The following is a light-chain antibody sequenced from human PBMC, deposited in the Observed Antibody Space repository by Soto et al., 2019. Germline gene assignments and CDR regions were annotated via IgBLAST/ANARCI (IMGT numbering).Light chain of an antibody. Sequence: EIVMTQSPATLSVSPGERATLSCRASQSVSSNLAWYQQKPGQAPRLLIYGASTRATGIPARFSGSGSGTEFTLTISSLQSVDFAVYYCQQYYITPPTFGQGTKVEIK. J-gene: IGKJ1*01. CDR1: QSVSSN. V-gene: IGKV3-15*01. CDR2: GAS. CDR3: QQYYITPPT.